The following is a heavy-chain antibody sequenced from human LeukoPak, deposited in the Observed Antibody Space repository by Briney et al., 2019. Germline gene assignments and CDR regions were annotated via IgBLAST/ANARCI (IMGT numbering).Heavy chain of an antibody. J-gene: IGHJ4*02. V-gene: IGHV4-34*01. D-gene: IGHD6-13*01. CDR3: ARGHWSSSWLTRHYYFDY. CDR2: INPSGGT. CDR1: GVSFSGYY. Sequence: PSETLSLTCAVSGVSFSGYYWNWIRQPPGNGLEWIGEINPSGGTNYSPSLKSRVTISVNTSTNQFSLKVTPVTAADTAVYYCARGHWSSSWLTRHYYFDYWGQGTLVTVSS.